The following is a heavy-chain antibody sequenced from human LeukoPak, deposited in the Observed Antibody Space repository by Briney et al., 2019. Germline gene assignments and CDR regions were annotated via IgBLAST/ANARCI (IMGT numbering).Heavy chain of an antibody. J-gene: IGHJ4*02. V-gene: IGHV3-48*03. CDR1: GFTFSNYE. CDR3: ARGGTPGYSSGRIDY. D-gene: IGHD6-19*01. CDR2: ISSSGILI. Sequence: GGSLRLSCAASGFTFSNYEMNWVRQAPGKGLEWVSFISSSGILIYYADSVKGRFTISRHNSKNTLYLQMNSLRVEDTAVYYCARGGTPGYSSGRIDYWGQGTLVTVSS.